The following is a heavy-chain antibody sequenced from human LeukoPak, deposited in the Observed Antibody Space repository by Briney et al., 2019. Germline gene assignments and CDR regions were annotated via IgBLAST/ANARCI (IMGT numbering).Heavy chain of an antibody. Sequence: PGGSLRLSCAASGFTFSSYEMNWVRQAPGKGLEWVSYISSSGSTIYYADSVKGRFTISRDNAKNSLDLQMDILRVEDTAMYYCARDWDDYGALLPHFEYWGQGSLVTVSS. J-gene: IGHJ4*02. V-gene: IGHV3-48*03. CDR2: ISSSGSTI. CDR3: ARDWDDYGALLPHFEY. CDR1: GFTFSSYE. D-gene: IGHD4-17*01.